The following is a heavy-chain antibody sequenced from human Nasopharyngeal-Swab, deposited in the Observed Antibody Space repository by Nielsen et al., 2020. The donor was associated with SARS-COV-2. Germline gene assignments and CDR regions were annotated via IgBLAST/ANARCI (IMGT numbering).Heavy chain of an antibody. J-gene: IGHJ5*01. CDR2: ISGSGGST. V-gene: IGHV3-23*01. CDR3: AKSPWTYSSGWFDY. Sequence: GESLKISCAASRFTFSRYAMSWVRQAPGKGLEWVSAISGSGGSTYYADSVKGRFTISRDNSKNTLYLQMNSLRAEDTAVYYCAKSPWTYSSGWFDYWGQGTLVTVSS. D-gene: IGHD6-19*01. CDR1: RFTFSRYA.